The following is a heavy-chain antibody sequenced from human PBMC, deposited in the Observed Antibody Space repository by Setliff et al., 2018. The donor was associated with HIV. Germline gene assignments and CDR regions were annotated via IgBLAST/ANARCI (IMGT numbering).Heavy chain of an antibody. CDR2: INHSGSA. Sequence: PSETLSLTCAVYGGSFSGYYWTWIRQPPGKGLEWIGEINHSGSANYKSSLSSRVAISVDTSKNQFSLRLTAVTAAYTAVYYCARFFGAVDYWGQGTLVTVSS. CDR3: ARFFGAVDY. V-gene: IGHV4-34*01. CDR1: GGSFSGYY. J-gene: IGHJ4*02. D-gene: IGHD3-3*01.